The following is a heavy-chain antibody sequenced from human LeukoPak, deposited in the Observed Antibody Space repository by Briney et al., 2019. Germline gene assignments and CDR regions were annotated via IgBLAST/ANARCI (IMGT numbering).Heavy chain of an antibody. J-gene: IGHJ5*02. D-gene: IGHD3-10*01. CDR1: GGSFSGYY. Sequence: PSETLSLTCAVYGGSFSGYYWSWIRQPPGKGLEWIGEINHSGSTNYNPSLKSRVTISVDTSKNQFSLKLSSVTAADTAVYYCARRARALSSVGSGRAGWFDPWGQGTLVTVSS. CDR2: INHSGST. V-gene: IGHV4-34*01. CDR3: ARRARALSSVGSGRAGWFDP.